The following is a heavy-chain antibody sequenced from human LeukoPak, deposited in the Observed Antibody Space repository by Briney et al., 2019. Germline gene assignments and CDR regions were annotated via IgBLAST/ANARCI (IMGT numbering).Heavy chain of an antibody. Sequence: GRSLRLSCVASGFTFSSYAVTWVRQAPEKGLEWVSVISGGGHITYYIDSVKGRFTISRDNSKNTVYLQMNSLRVEDTAVYYCAKDRITGRAFEGNWFDPWGQGTLVTVSS. J-gene: IGHJ5*02. D-gene: IGHD3-16*01. CDR3: AKDRITGRAFEGNWFDP. V-gene: IGHV3-23*01. CDR2: ISGGGHIT. CDR1: GFTFSSYA.